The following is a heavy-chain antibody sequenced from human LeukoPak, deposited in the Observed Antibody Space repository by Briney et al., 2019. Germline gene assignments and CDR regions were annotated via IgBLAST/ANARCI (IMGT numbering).Heavy chain of an antibody. CDR1: GFSFSEFW. Sequence: GGSLRLSCEGSGFSFSEFWMSWVRQAPGKGREGVASVKKGGREKYYVDSVKGRFDISRDDAKNSMSLRMNTLRSDDTALYYCASYYGINWVIGYWGQGTLVTVSS. CDR3: ASYYGINWVIGY. J-gene: IGHJ4*02. V-gene: IGHV3-7*01. D-gene: IGHD4-17*01. CDR2: VKKGGREK.